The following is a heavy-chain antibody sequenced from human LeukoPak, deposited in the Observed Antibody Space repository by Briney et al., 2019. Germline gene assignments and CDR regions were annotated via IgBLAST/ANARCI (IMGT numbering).Heavy chain of an antibody. CDR3: ASITMRVADQEPFDY. Sequence: GGSLRLSCAASGFTFSTYAMGWVRHAPGKGLEWVSSMSGCSSSTYYADSVKGRFTISRDNSKNTLSLQMNSLNAEDTAVYYCASITMRVADQEPFDYWGRGTLATVSS. V-gene: IGHV3-23*01. CDR2: MSGCSSST. D-gene: IGHD3-22*01. J-gene: IGHJ4*02. CDR1: GFTFSTYA.